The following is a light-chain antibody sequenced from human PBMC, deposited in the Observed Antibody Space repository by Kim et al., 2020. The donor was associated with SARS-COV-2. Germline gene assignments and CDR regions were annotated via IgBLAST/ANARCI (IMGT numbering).Light chain of an antibody. V-gene: IGLV2-14*04. Sequence: QSITIPCTGTSSDVGGYNYVSWYQQHPGKAPKLMIYDVSKRPSGVSNRFSGSKSGNTASLTISGLQAEDEADYYCSSYTSSSTLGVFGGGTKLTVL. CDR2: DVS. J-gene: IGLJ2*01. CDR3: SSYTSSSTLGV. CDR1: SSDVGGYNY.